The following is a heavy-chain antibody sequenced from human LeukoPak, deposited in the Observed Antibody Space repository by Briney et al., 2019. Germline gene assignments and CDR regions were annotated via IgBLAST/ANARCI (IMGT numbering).Heavy chain of an antibody. Sequence: GASVKVSCKASGYTFTSYGISWVRQAPGQGLEWMGWISAYNGNTNYAQKLQGRVSMTTDTSTSTAYMELRSLGSDDTAVYYCAREGPYYDSSGLGYWGQGTLVTVSS. CDR3: AREGPYYDSSGLGY. V-gene: IGHV1-18*01. D-gene: IGHD3-22*01. J-gene: IGHJ4*02. CDR2: ISAYNGNT. CDR1: GYTFTSYG.